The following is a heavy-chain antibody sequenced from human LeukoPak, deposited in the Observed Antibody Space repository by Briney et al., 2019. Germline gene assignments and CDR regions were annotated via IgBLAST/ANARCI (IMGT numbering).Heavy chain of an antibody. CDR3: ARVVTMVRRRGRFDY. CDR2: IYHSGST. V-gene: IGHV4-30-2*01. CDR1: GGSISSGGYS. Sequence: SQTLSLTCAVSGGSISSGGYSWSWIRQPPGKGLEWIGYIYHSGSTNYNPSLKSRVTISVDTSKNQFSLKLSSVTAADTAVYYCARVVTMVRRRGRFDYWGQGTLVTVSS. J-gene: IGHJ4*02. D-gene: IGHD3-10*01.